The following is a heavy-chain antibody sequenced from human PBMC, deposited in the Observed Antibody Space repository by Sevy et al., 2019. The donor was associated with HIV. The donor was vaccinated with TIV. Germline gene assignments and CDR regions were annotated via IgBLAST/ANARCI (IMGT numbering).Heavy chain of an antibody. CDR1: GFTFRSYA. Sequence: RGCLRLSCAGSGFTFRSYAIHWVRQAPGRGLEWVAVISYDGNKKYYADSVKGRFTISRDDSTNTLFLQMSSLTTEDTALYYCARDQGAHNYGPGGYWGQGTPVLVSS. V-gene: IGHV3-30-3*01. CDR2: ISYDGNKK. D-gene: IGHD3-16*01. J-gene: IGHJ4*02. CDR3: ARDQGAHNYGPGGY.